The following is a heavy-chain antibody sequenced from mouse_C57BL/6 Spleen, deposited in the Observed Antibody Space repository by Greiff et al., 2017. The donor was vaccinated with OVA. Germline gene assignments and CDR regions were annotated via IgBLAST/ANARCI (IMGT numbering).Heavy chain of an antibody. D-gene: IGHD4-1*01. CDR3: ARKTETKGVYFDY. Sequence: QVQLQQSGPELVKPGASVKISCKASGYAFSSSWMNWVKQRPGKGLEWIGRIYPGDGDTNYNGKFKGKATLTEDKSSSTAYMQLRSLTSEDSAVXYCARKTETKGVYFDYWGQGTTLTVSS. V-gene: IGHV1-82*01. CDR1: GYAFSSSW. CDR2: IYPGDGDT. J-gene: IGHJ2*01.